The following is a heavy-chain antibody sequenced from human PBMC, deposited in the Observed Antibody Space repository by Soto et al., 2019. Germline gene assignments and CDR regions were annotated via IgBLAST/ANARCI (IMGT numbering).Heavy chain of an antibody. V-gene: IGHV3-23*01. CDR3: AKDAYYDFWSGYYNWFDP. CDR1: GFTFSSYA. J-gene: IGHJ5*02. D-gene: IGHD3-3*01. CDR2: ISGSGGST. Sequence: VQLLESGGGLVQPGGSLRLSCAASGFTFSSYAMSWVRQAPGKGLEWVSAISGSGGSTYYADSVKGRFTISRDNSKNTLYLQMNSLRAEDTAVYYCAKDAYYDFWSGYYNWFDPWGQGTLVTVSS.